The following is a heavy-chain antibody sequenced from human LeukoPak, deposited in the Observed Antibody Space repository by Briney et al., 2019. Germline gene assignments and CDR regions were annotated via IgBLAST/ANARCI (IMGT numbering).Heavy chain of an antibody. D-gene: IGHD3-10*01. CDR3: ATPGLYYYGSGSYQVPLGY. CDR1: GYTFTSYG. Sequence: ASVTVSCEASGYTFTSYGISWVRQAPGQGLEWMGWISAYNGNTNYARKLQGRVTITTDTSTSTAYMELRSLRSDDTAVYYCATPGLYYYGSGSYQVPLGYWGQGTLVTVSS. V-gene: IGHV1-18*01. J-gene: IGHJ4*02. CDR2: ISAYNGNT.